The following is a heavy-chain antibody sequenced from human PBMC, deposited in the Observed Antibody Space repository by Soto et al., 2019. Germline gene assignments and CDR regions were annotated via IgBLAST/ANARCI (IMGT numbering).Heavy chain of an antibody. CDR2: IKQDGSEK. V-gene: IGHV3-7*01. D-gene: IGHD6-19*01. Sequence: EVQLVESGGGLVQPGGSLRLSCAASGFTFSSYWMGWVRQAPGKGLEWVANIKQDGSEKYYVDSVKGRFTISRDNAKNSLYLQMNSLRAEDTAVYYCARTRGYSSGWYRFDYWGQGTLVTVSS. CDR1: GFTFSSYW. J-gene: IGHJ4*02. CDR3: ARTRGYSSGWYRFDY.